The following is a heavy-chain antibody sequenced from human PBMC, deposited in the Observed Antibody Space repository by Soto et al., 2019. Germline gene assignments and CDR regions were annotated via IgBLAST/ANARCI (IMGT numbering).Heavy chain of an antibody. J-gene: IGHJ5*02. Sequence: QVPLVQSGAEVKKPGASVKVSCKASGYTFTNYGISWVRQAPGQGLEWMGWISGYNGNTKYAQKLQGRVTMTTDTSTSTAYMELRSLRSDDKAVYYCARGVGSGSYYNQYNWFDPWGQGTLVTVSS. V-gene: IGHV1-18*01. CDR2: ISGYNGNT. D-gene: IGHD3-10*01. CDR1: GYTFTNYG. CDR3: ARGVGSGSYYNQYNWFDP.